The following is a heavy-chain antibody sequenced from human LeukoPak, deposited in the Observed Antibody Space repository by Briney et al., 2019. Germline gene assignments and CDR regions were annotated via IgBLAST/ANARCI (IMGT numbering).Heavy chain of an antibody. CDR2: IYTSGST. CDR3: AREIAVPDSWNFDY. Sequence: PSETLSLTCTVSGGSISSYYWNWIRQPAGKGLEWIGRIYTSGSTNYNPSLKSRVTMSVDTSKNQFSLKLSSVTAADTAVYYCAREIAVPDSWNFDYWGQGTLVTVSS. CDR1: GGSISSYY. D-gene: IGHD6-19*01. J-gene: IGHJ4*02. V-gene: IGHV4-4*07.